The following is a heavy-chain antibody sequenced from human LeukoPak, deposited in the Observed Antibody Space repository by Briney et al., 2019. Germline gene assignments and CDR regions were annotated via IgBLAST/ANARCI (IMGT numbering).Heavy chain of an antibody. Sequence: GGSLRLSCAASGFTFSSYSMNWVRQAPGKGLEWVSSISSSSSYIYYADSVKGRFTISRDNAKNSLYLQMNSLRAEDTAVYYCARLLSPRIYGDSIYYWGKGTLVTVSS. V-gene: IGHV3-21*01. CDR1: GFTFSSYS. CDR3: ARLLSPRIYGDSIYY. CDR2: ISSSSSYI. D-gene: IGHD4-17*01. J-gene: IGHJ4*02.